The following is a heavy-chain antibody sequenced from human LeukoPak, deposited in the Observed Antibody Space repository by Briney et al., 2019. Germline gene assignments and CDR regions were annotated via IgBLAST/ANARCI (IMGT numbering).Heavy chain of an antibody. CDR3: ARDTPPPYYDFWSGYRHPLDY. CDR2: LNHSGST. V-gene: IGHV4-34*01. J-gene: IGHJ4*02. CDR1: GGSFSGYY. D-gene: IGHD3-3*01. Sequence: SETLSLTCAVYGGSFSGYYWSWIRQPPGKGLEWIGELNHSGSTNYNPSLKSRGTISVDTTKNQFSLKLSSVPAADTAVYYCARDTPPPYYDFWSGYRHPLDYWGQGTLVTVSS.